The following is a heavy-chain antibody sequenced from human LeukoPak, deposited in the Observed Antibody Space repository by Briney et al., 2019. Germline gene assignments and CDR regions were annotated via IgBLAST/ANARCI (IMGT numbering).Heavy chain of an antibody. Sequence: GGSLRLSCAASGFTFSSYEMNWVRQAPGKGLEWVSSISSSSSYIYYADSVKGRFTISRDNAKNSLYLQMNSLRAEDTAVYYCARWPLWLGESYANYYYYYYMDVWGKGTTVTVSS. J-gene: IGHJ6*03. CDR1: GFTFSSYE. CDR2: ISSSSSYI. V-gene: IGHV3-21*01. CDR3: ARWPLWLGESYANYYYYYYMDV. D-gene: IGHD3-10*01.